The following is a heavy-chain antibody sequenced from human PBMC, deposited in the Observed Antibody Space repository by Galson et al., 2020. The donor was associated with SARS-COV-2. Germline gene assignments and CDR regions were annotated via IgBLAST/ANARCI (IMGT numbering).Heavy chain of an antibody. CDR2: ISYDGSNK. CDR1: GFSFRNYA. CDR3: ARALYGSPTSSPFY. J-gene: IGHJ4*02. Sequence: GGSLRLSCAASGFSFRNYAMHWVRQTPGKGLEWVAVISYDGSNKFYTDSVKGRFTISRDNSKNTLYLQMNSLGTDDTAVYYCARALYGSPTSSPFYWGQGTLVTLSS. V-gene: IGHV3-30-3*01. D-gene: IGHD6-13*01.